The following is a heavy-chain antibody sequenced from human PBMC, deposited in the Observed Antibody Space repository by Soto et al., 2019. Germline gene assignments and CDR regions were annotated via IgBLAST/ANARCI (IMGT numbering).Heavy chain of an antibody. Sequence: SETLSLTCTVSGGSISSGGYYWSWIRQHPGKGLEWIGYIYYSGSTYYNPSLKSRVTISVDTSKNQFSLKLSSVTAADTAVYYCARGNTVLPYYYYGMDVWGQGTTVTVSS. D-gene: IGHD4-4*01. CDR2: IYYSGST. CDR3: ARGNTVLPYYYYGMDV. V-gene: IGHV4-31*03. J-gene: IGHJ6*02. CDR1: GGSISSGGYY.